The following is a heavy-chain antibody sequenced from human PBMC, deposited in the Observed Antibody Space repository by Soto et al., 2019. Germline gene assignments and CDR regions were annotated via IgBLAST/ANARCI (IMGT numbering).Heavy chain of an antibody. Sequence: ASVKVSCKASGYTFTGDYMHWVRQAPGQGLEWMGWINPNSGGTNYAQKFQGRVTMTRDTSISTAYMELSRLRSDDTAVYYCARVNVVVVAATREYYFDYWGQGTLVTVSS. V-gene: IGHV1-2*02. J-gene: IGHJ4*02. CDR2: INPNSGGT. D-gene: IGHD2-15*01. CDR3: ARVNVVVVAATREYYFDY. CDR1: GYTFTGDY.